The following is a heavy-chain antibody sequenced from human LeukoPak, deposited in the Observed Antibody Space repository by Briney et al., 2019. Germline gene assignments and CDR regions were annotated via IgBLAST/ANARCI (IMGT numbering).Heavy chain of an antibody. D-gene: IGHD6-13*01. J-gene: IGHJ4*02. V-gene: IGHV1-2*02. CDR3: AGGSSYYFFDY. CDR2: INPSSGGT. Sequence: ASVKVSFKASGNTFPGNYLHWVRQAPGQGPEWMGWINPSSGGTNPAQKFQGRVAMTRDTSISTVYIQLKRLTSDDMAVYYCAGGSSYYFFDYWGQGVLVTVSS. CDR1: GNTFPGNY.